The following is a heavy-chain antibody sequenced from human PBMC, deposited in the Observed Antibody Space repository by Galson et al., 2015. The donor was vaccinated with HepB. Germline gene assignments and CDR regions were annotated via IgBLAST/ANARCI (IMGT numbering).Heavy chain of an antibody. Sequence: SLRLSCAASGFTFSAFGMHWVRQAPGKGLEWVAAIWFDGSNKYYADSVKGRFTISRDNSKNTLYLQMNSLRAEDTAVYSCARAPASSSLYYYWGLDVWGQGTTVTVSS. CDR1: GFTFSAFG. CDR2: IWFDGSNK. CDR3: ARAPASSSLYYYWGLDV. J-gene: IGHJ6*02. D-gene: IGHD2-2*01. V-gene: IGHV3-33*01.